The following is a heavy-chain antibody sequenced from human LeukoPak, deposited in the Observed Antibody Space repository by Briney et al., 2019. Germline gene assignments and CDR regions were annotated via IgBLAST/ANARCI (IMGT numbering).Heavy chain of an antibody. Sequence: SETLSLTCTVSGGSISRDYWSWIRQPPGKGLEWIGYIYYTGSTNYNPSLKSRVTISVDTSKNQFSLKLSSVTAADTAVYYCARARTVVRDYYFDYWGQGTLVTVSS. J-gene: IGHJ4*02. CDR2: IYYTGST. D-gene: IGHD3-10*01. CDR3: ARARTVVRDYYFDY. CDR1: GGSISRDY. V-gene: IGHV4-59*01.